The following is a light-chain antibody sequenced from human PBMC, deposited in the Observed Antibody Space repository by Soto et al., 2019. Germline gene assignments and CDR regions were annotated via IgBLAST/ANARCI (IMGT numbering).Light chain of an antibody. Sequence: DIQMTQSPSTLSASVGDSVTVACRASQPIGTSLHWYQQKPGKAPKVLIYKASSLESGVPSRFSGSASGTEFSLTISSLQPEDFATYYCQQYNSYSWTFGQGTKVDIK. CDR1: QPIGTS. CDR2: KAS. J-gene: IGKJ1*01. CDR3: QQYNSYSWT. V-gene: IGKV1-5*03.